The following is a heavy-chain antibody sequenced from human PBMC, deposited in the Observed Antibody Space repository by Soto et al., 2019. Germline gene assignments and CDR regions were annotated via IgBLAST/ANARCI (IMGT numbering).Heavy chain of an antibody. CDR1: GFTFSSYW. D-gene: IGHD2-21*02. Sequence: GGSLRLSCAASGFTFSSYWMSWVRQAPGKGLEWVANIKQDGSEKYYVDSVKGRFTISRDNAKNSLYLQMNSLRAEDTAVYYCATDYCGGDCYSKPHDYWGQGTLVTVSS. V-gene: IGHV3-7*05. J-gene: IGHJ4*02. CDR3: ATDYCGGDCYSKPHDY. CDR2: IKQDGSEK.